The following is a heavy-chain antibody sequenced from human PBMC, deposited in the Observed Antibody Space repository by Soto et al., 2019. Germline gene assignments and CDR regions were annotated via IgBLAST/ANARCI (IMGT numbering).Heavy chain of an antibody. Sequence: PSETLSLTCAVYGGSISSGGYSWSWIRQPPGKGLEWIGYIYHSGSTYYNPSLKSRVTISVDRSKNQFSLKLSSVTAADTAVYYCARSKELEPDFDYWGQGTLVTVSS. CDR1: GGSISSGGYS. J-gene: IGHJ4*02. D-gene: IGHD1-1*01. CDR3: ARSKELEPDFDY. CDR2: IYHSGST. V-gene: IGHV4-30-2*01.